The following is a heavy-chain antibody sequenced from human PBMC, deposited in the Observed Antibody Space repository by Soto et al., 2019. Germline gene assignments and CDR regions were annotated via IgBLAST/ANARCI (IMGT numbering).Heavy chain of an antibody. CDR3: ARQATEGFDH. V-gene: IGHV3-66*04. Sequence: PGGSLRLSCAASGFIFSSTYMSWVRQAPGKGLEWVSVIYSGGKTYYADSVKGRFTIYGDNSKNMVYFQMNSLRVEDTAIYYCARQATEGFDHWGQGTLVTVSS. D-gene: IGHD1-26*01. J-gene: IGHJ4*02. CDR1: GFIFSSTY. CDR2: IYSGGKT.